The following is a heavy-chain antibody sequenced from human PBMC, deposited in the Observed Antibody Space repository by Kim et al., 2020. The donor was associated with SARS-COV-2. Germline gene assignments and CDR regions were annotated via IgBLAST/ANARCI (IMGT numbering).Heavy chain of an antibody. V-gene: IGHV3-23*01. CDR1: GFTFSSYA. D-gene: IGHD3-10*01. Sequence: GGSLRLSCAASGFTFSSYAMSWVRQAPGKGLEWVSAISGSGGSTYYADSVKGRFTISRDNSKNTLYLQMNSLRAEDTAVYYCAKDQAVDYYGSGSYAFVYFDYWGQGTLVTVSS. J-gene: IGHJ4*02. CDR2: ISGSGGST. CDR3: AKDQAVDYYGSGSYAFVYFDY.